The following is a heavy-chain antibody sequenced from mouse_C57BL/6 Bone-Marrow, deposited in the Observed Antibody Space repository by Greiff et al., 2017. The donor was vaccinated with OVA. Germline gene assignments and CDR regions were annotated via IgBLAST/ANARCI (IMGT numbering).Heavy chain of an antibody. CDR3: ARVLYSSYNTGFAY. J-gene: IGHJ3*01. CDR2: IDPSDSYT. Sequence: QVQLQQPGAELVKPGASVKLSCKASGYTFTSYWMQWVKQRPGQGLEWIGEIDPSDSYTNYNQKFKGKATLTVDTSSSTAYMQLSSLTSEDAAVYYCARVLYSSYNTGFAYWGQGTLVTVSA. V-gene: IGHV1-50*01. D-gene: IGHD2-5*01. CDR1: GYTFTSYW.